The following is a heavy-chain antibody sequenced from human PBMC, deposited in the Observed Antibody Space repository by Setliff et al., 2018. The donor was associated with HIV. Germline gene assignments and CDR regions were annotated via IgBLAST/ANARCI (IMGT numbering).Heavy chain of an antibody. Sequence: SETLSLTCTFSGVSMSNNYWTWIRQSPGKGLEWIGYVHYSGSTKYNPSLESRLIMSVDTSKNQFSLKLTSVTAADTAIYYCARHKEWETETTGEGGFDLWGQGTLVTVSS. V-gene: IGHV4-59*08. CDR3: ARHKEWETETTGEGGFDL. CDR2: VHYSGST. J-gene: IGHJ3*01. D-gene: IGHD1-26*01. CDR1: GVSMSNNY.